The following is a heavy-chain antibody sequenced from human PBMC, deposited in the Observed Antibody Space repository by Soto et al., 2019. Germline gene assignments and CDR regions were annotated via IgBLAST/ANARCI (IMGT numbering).Heavy chain of an antibody. D-gene: IGHD3-3*01. Sequence: EVQLVESGGGLVQPGGSLRISCAVPGFSFRDYWMSWVRQAPGKGLEWVATIKQGGSEKYYVDSVRGRFTISTDNAENSLYLQMNSLSAEDTAVYFCARDVNYDYVNWGQGTLVSVSS. CDR2: IKQGGSEK. V-gene: IGHV3-7*01. CDR1: GFSFRDYW. J-gene: IGHJ4*02. CDR3: ARDVNYDYVN.